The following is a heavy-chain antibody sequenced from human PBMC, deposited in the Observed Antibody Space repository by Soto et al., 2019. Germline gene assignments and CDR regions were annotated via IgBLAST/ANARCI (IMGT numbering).Heavy chain of an antibody. CDR1: GYSFTSYL. CDR2: IDPSDSYT. V-gene: IGHV5-10-1*01. CDR3: ARHAGGRYNWFDP. J-gene: IGHJ5*02. Sequence: PGESLKISCKGSGYSFTSYLISWVRQMPGKGLEWMGRIDPSDSYTNYSPSFQGHVTISADKSISTAYLQWSSLKASDTAMYYCARHAGGRYNWFDPWGQGTLVTVSS. D-gene: IGHD6-19*01.